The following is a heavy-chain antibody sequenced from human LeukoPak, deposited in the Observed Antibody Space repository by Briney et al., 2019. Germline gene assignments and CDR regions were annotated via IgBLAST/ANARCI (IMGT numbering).Heavy chain of an antibody. CDR2: IYYSGST. D-gene: IGHD3-22*01. J-gene: IGHJ3*02. CDR1: GGSISSGDYY. V-gene: IGHV4-30-4*01. CDR3: ARAYYYDSSGYYDAFDI. Sequence: PPQTLSLTCTVSGGSISSGDYYWSWIRQPPGKGLEWIGYIYYSGSTYYNPSLKSRVTISVDTSKNQFSLKLSSVTAADTAVYYCARAYYYDSSGYYDAFDIWGQGTMVTVSS.